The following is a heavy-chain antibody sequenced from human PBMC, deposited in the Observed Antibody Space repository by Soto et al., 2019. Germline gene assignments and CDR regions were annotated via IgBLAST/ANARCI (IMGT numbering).Heavy chain of an antibody. CDR2: ISGSGGST. CDR3: AKDSKLAGDILTGYSWWGLDY. V-gene: IGHV3-23*01. Sequence: EVQLLESGGGLVQPGGSLRLSCAASGFTFSSYAMSWVRQAPGKGLEWVSAISGSGGSTYYADSVKGRFTISRDNSKNTLYLQMNSLRAEDTAVYYCAKDSKLAGDILTGYSWWGLDYWGQGTLVTVSS. CDR1: GFTFSSYA. D-gene: IGHD3-9*01. J-gene: IGHJ4*02.